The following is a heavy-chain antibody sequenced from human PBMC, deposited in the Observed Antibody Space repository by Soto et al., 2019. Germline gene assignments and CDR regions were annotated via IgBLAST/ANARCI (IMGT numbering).Heavy chain of an antibody. Sequence: QITLKESGPTLLKPTQTLTLTCTFSGFSLSTSGVGVDWIRQTPGKALEWLALFYWDDDKRYDPSLKSRLTTAKDTSKRQVVLTMTNMDPVDTATYYCAHRSRNSWFDSWGQGTLVTVSS. CDR2: FYWDDDK. CDR1: GFSLSTSGVG. CDR3: AHRSRNSWFDS. D-gene: IGHD1-26*01. V-gene: IGHV2-5*05. J-gene: IGHJ5*01.